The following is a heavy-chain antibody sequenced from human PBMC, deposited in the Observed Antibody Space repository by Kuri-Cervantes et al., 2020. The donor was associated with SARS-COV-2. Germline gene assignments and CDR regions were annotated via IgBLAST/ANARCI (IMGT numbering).Heavy chain of an antibody. CDR2: ISGSGGST. CDR1: GFTFSSYA. CDR3: AKDLSGSYSFDY. J-gene: IGHJ4*01. Sequence: LSLTCAASGFTFSSYAMSWVRQAPGKGLEWVSAISGSGGSTYYADSVKGRFTIARDNSKNTLYLQMNSLRAEDTAVYYCAKDLSGSYSFDYWGRGTMVTVSS. D-gene: IGHD2-15*01. V-gene: IGHV3-23*01.